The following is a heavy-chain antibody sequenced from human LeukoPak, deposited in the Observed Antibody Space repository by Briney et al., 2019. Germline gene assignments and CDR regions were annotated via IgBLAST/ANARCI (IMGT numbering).Heavy chain of an antibody. J-gene: IGHJ6*03. V-gene: IGHV3-23*01. Sequence: GGSLRLSCAASGFTFSSYGMSWVRQAPGKGLEWVSAISGSGGSTYYADSVKGRFTISRDNSKNTLYLQMNSLRAEDTAVYYCARDPYSGSYGADYYYYMDVWGKGTTVTISS. CDR2: ISGSGGST. CDR3: ARDPYSGSYGADYYYYMDV. D-gene: IGHD1-26*01. CDR1: GFTFSSYG.